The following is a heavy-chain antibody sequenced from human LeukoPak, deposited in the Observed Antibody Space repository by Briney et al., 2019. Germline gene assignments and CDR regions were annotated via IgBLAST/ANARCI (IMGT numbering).Heavy chain of an antibody. CDR3: AREWYGYYFDK. V-gene: IGHV3-66*01. J-gene: IGHJ4*02. CDR2: FYTGGDT. CDR1: GFTVSSNY. D-gene: IGHD2-15*01. Sequence: GGSLRLSCAASGFTVSSNYMNWVRQAPGKGLEWVSVFYTGGDTYYADSVKGRFTISRDNSKNTLYLQMNSLRAEDTAVYYCAREWYGYYFDKWGQGTLVTVSS.